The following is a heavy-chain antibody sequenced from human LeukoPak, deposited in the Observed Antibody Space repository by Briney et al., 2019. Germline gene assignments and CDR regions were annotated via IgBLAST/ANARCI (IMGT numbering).Heavy chain of an antibody. CDR2: TYYRSKWYN. D-gene: IGHD7-27*01. V-gene: IGHV6-1*01. J-gene: IGHJ4*02. CDR1: GDSVSSNSAA. CDR3: ARASGQLGTANFDY. Sequence: SPTHSINCAISGDSVSSNSAAWNWIRQSPSRGLEWLGRTYYRSKWYNDYAVSVKSRITINPDTSKNQFSLQLNSVTPEDTAVYYCARASGQLGTANFDYWGQGTLVTVSS.